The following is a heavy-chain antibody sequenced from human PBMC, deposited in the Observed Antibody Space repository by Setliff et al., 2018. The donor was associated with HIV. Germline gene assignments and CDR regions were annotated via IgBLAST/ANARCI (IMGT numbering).Heavy chain of an antibody. CDR3: AKARRSGGNPVYGGWAFDY. CDR2: LSYDGSTT. CDR1: GFTFSNYG. D-gene: IGHD4-17*01. Sequence: PGGSLRLSCAASGFTFSNYGIHWVRQAPGKGLEWVAVLSYDGSTTYYADSVKGRFTISGDNSKNTVYLQMNSLRVADTAVYYCAKARRSGGNPVYGGWAFDYWGQGTLVTVSS. V-gene: IGHV3-30*18. J-gene: IGHJ4*02.